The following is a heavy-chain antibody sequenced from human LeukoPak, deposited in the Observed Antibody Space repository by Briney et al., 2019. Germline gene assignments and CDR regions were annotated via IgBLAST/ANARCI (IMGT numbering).Heavy chain of an antibody. D-gene: IGHD6-13*01. CDR3: AKEWQQMFFDI. CDR1: GFTFSSYG. Sequence: GRSLRLSCAASGFTFSSYGMHWVRQAPGKGQEWVAVTSYDGSNKYYADSVKGRFTISRDNFKNTLYLEMNSLRAEDTAVYYCAKEWQQMFFDIWGQGTMVIVSS. V-gene: IGHV3-30*18. CDR2: TSYDGSNK. J-gene: IGHJ3*02.